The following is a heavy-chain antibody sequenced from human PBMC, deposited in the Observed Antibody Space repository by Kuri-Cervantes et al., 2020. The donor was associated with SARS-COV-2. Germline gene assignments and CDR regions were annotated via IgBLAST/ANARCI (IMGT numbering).Heavy chain of an antibody. CDR2: ISYDGSNK. CDR3: ARALGWEPIFEAFDI. V-gene: IGHV3-30*03. Sequence: GGSLRLSCAASGFTFSSYGMHWVRQAPGKGLEWVAVISYDGSNKYYADSVKGRFTISRDNSKNTLYLQMNSLRAEDTAVYYCARALGWEPIFEAFDIWGQGTMVTVSS. CDR1: GFTFSSYG. J-gene: IGHJ3*02. D-gene: IGHD1-26*01.